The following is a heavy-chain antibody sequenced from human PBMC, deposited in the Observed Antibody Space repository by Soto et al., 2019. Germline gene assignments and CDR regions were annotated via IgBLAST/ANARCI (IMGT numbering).Heavy chain of an antibody. CDR1: GGSISSYY. V-gene: IGHV4-59*01. CDR2: TYYSGST. CDR3: ARGRPQKGGYCSSTSCYSYYYYYMDG. J-gene: IGHJ6*03. Sequence: QVQLQESGPGLVKPSETLSLTCTVSGGSISSYYWSWIRQPPGKGLEWIGYTYYSGSTNYNPSLNSRVTISVDTSKNQFSLKLSSVTAADTAVYYCARGRPQKGGYCSSTSCYSYYYYYMDGWGKGTTVTVSS. D-gene: IGHD2-2*01.